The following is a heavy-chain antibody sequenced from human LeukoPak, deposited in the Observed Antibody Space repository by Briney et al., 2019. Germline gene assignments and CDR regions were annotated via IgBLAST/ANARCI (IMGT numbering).Heavy chain of an antibody. CDR2: INHSGST. V-gene: IGHV4-34*01. CDR3: ARGHGRGSSSHMDV. J-gene: IGHJ6*03. Sequence: SQTLSLTCAVYGASFSGYYWSWIRQPPGKGLEWIGEINHSGSTNYNPSLKRRVTISVDASKNQFSLKLSSVTAAATAVYYCARGHGRGSSSHMDVWGKGTTVTVSS. D-gene: IGHD6-6*01. CDR1: GASFSGYY.